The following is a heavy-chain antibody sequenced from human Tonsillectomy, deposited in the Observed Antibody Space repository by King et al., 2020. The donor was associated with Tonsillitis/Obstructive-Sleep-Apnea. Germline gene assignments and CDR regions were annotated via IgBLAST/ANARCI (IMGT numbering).Heavy chain of an antibody. CDR2: IYSGGST. CDR3: ARVWLERRFGEYAFDY. J-gene: IGHJ4*02. V-gene: IGHV3-66*01. CDR1: GFTVSSNY. D-gene: IGHD3-10*01. Sequence: VQLVESGGGLVQPGGSLRLSCAASGFTVSSNYMSWVRQAPGKGLEWVSVIYSGGSTYYADSVKGRFTISRDNSKNTLYLQMNSLRAEDTAVYYCARVWLERRFGEYAFDYWGQGTLVTVSS.